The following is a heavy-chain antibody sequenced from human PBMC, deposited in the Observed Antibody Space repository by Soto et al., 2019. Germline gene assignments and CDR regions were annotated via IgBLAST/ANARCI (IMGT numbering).Heavy chain of an antibody. CDR2: ISSSSSTI. Sequence: GGSLRLSCAASGFTFSSYSMNWVRQAPGKGLEWVSYISSSSSTIYYADSVKGRFTISRDNAKNSLYLQMNSLRDEDTAVYYCARERLRFLEWLPEAFDYWGQGTLVTVSS. J-gene: IGHJ4*02. CDR3: ARERLRFLEWLPEAFDY. D-gene: IGHD3-3*01. V-gene: IGHV3-48*02. CDR1: GFTFSSYS.